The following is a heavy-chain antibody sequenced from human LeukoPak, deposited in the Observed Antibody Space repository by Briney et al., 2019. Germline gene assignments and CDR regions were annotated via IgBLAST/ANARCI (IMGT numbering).Heavy chain of an antibody. V-gene: IGHV3-21*01. J-gene: IGHJ4*02. CDR3: ARVPLEGSSWVFDY. D-gene: IGHD6-13*01. CDR1: GFTFSSYN. CDR2: ISSSSSYI. Sequence: GGSLRLSCAASGFTFSSYNMNWVRQAPGKGLEWVSSISSSSSYIYYADSVKGRFTISRDNAKNSLYLQMNSLRAEDTAVYYCARVPLEGSSWVFDYWGQGTLVIVSS.